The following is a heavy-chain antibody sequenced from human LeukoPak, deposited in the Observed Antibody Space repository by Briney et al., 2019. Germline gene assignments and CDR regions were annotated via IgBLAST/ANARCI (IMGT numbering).Heavy chain of an antibody. CDR3: ARSGVLYLIQT. Sequence: SETLSLTCAVSGYSISSGYYWGWIRQPPGKGLEWIGSIYHSGNTYYNPSLKSRVTLSLDTSNNQFSLKLSSVTAADTAVYYCARSGVLYLIQTWGQGALVSVSS. CDR2: IYHSGNT. J-gene: IGHJ5*02. D-gene: IGHD2-15*01. V-gene: IGHV4-38-2*01. CDR1: GYSISSGYY.